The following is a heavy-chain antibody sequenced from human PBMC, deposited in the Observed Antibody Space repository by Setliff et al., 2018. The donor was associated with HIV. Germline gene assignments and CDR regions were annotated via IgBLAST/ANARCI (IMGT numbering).Heavy chain of an antibody. CDR3: AREGRHYSSAWTFDY. CDR1: GGSISSHY. D-gene: IGHD6-19*01. CDR2: IYHSGST. V-gene: IGHV4-59*11. J-gene: IGHJ4*02. Sequence: SETLSLTCTVSGGSISSHYWSWIRQPPGKGLEWIGYIYHSGSTNYNPSLKSRVTISVDTSKNQFFLKLSSVTAADTAVYYCAREGRHYSSAWTFDYWGQGTLVTSPQ.